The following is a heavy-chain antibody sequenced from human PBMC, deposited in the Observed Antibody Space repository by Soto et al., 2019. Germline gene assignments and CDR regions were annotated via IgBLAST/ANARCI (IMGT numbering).Heavy chain of an antibody. CDR3: PPARDYGLFSFDH. J-gene: IGHJ4*02. CDR1: GFSLTTLDMG. CDR2: IYWDDDE. V-gene: IGHV2-5*02. Sequence: QITLKESGPTLVRPAQTLTLTCSFSGFSLTTLDMGVAWVRQPPGKAMEWLALIYWDDDERYNPSLQNRLANSQANSTNPVVLTMTNMGPLDTAPYFCPPARDYGLFSFDHRGPGALVSVSS. D-gene: IGHD3-10*01.